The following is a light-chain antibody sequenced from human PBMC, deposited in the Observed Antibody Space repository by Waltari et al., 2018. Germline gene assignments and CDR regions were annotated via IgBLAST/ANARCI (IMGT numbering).Light chain of an antibody. J-gene: IGKJ1*01. V-gene: IGKV1-5*03. Sequence: IQMTQSPSTLSASVGDRVTITCRASQSISSWLAWYQQKPGKAPKLLIYKASSLESGVPSRFSGSGSGTEFTLTISSLQPDDFATYYCQQYNRWTFGQGTKVEIK. CDR2: KAS. CDR3: QQYNRWT. CDR1: QSISSW.